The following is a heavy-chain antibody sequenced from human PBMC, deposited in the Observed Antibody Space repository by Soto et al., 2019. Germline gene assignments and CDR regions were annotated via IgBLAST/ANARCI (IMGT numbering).Heavy chain of an antibody. CDR1: GLTFSNVW. D-gene: IGHD3-16*01. V-gene: IGHV3-15*01. CDR2: IKSKTNGGAA. J-gene: IGHJ6*02. Sequence: GGSLRLSCVASGLTFSNVWMTWVRQAPGKGLEWVGRIKSKTNGGAAEYATPVKGRFIISRDDSRNTMYLQMDSLKVEDTAMYFCTTGGGTISSVEDGWGQGTTVTVSS. CDR3: TTGGGTISSVEDG.